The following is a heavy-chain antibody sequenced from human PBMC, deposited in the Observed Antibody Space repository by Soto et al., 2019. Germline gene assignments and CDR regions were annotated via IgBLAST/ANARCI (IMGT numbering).Heavy chain of an antibody. Sequence: QVQLVQSGAEVKKPGSSVKVSCKVSGGTFSSYAISWVRQAPGQGLEWMGGIIPIFGTANYAQKFQGRVTITADESTSTAYMELSSLRSEDTAVYYCATRRGYCISTSCYSTFDYWGQGTLVTVSS. J-gene: IGHJ4*02. V-gene: IGHV1-69*12. D-gene: IGHD2-2*02. CDR2: IIPIFGTA. CDR1: GGTFSSYA. CDR3: ATRRGYCISTSCYSTFDY.